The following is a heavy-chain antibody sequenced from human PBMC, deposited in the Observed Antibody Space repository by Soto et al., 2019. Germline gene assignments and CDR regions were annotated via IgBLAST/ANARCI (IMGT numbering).Heavy chain of an antibody. J-gene: IGHJ4*02. Sequence: EVQLVESGGGWVQPGRSLRLSCADSGFTFDVYAMHWVRQAPGKGLEWVSGINYNSGSVGYADSVKGRFTISRDNAKNSLHLQMNSLRAEDMAVYYCAKDISLRGWVYLVVEYWGQGTLVTVSP. CDR1: GFTFDVYA. CDR2: INYNSGSV. V-gene: IGHV3-9*03. D-gene: IGHD6-13*01. CDR3: AKDISLRGWVYLVVEY.